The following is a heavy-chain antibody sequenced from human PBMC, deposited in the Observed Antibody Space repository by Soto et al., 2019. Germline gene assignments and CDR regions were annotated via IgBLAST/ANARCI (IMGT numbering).Heavy chain of an antibody. V-gene: IGHV3-30*03. CDR2: TSYDGNNK. D-gene: IGHD3-10*01. CDR3: ARDRSYSRSGSFGPRIDY. CDR1: GFTFSNYG. Sequence: PGGSLRLSCAASGFTFSNYGVHWVRQAPGKGLEWLSFTSYDGNNKYHADSVEGRFTISRDNSKNTLCLQMNSLRDEDTAVYYCARDRSYSRSGSFGPRIDYWGQGTLVTVSS. J-gene: IGHJ4*02.